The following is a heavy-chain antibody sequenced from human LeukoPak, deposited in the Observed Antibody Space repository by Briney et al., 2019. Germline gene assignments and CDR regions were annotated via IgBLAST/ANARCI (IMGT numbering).Heavy chain of an antibody. J-gene: IGHJ4*02. D-gene: IGHD6-25*01. CDR3: ARRLGIMRRPKLFDY. V-gene: IGHV4-61*05. Sequence: SETLSPTCTVSGGSITISRYYWSWIRQPPGQGLEWIGYIYYSGGTTYNPSLKSRVTRSIYTSKKQFSLKLISVTPADTAVYICARRLGIMRRPKLFDYGGQGTLVTVPS. CDR1: GGSITISRYY. CDR2: IYYSGGT.